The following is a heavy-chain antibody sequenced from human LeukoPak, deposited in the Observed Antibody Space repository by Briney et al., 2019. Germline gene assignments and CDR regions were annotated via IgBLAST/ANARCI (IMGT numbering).Heavy chain of an antibody. CDR2: ISSSSSYI. J-gene: IGHJ4*02. D-gene: IGHD4-17*01. CDR3: ARDWSGEVRPGFDY. CDR1: GFTFSSYS. V-gene: IGHV3-21*01. Sequence: GGSLRLSCAASGFTFSSYSMNWVRQAPGKGLEWVSSISSSSSYIYYADSVKGRFTISRDNAKNSLYLQMNSLRAEDTAVYYCARDWSGEVRPGFDYWGQGTLVTVSS.